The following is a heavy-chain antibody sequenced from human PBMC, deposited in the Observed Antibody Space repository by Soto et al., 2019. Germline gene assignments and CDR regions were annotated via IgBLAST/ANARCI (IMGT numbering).Heavy chain of an antibody. V-gene: IGHV3-48*01. CDR1: GFTFSSYS. Sequence: GGSLRLSCAASGFTFSSYSMNWVRQAPGKGLEWVSYISSSSSTIYYVDSVKGRFTISRDNAKNSLYLQMNSLRAEDTAVYYCARERYYDFWSGYYQSDDAFDIWGQGTMVTVSS. D-gene: IGHD3-3*01. J-gene: IGHJ3*02. CDR2: ISSSSSTI. CDR3: ARERYYDFWSGYYQSDDAFDI.